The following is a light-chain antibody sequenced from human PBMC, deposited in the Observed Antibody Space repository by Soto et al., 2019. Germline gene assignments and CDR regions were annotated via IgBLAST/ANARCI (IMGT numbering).Light chain of an antibody. J-gene: IGLJ1*01. V-gene: IGLV2-14*01. CDR2: EVS. Sequence: QPVLTQPASVSGSPRQSITISCTGTSSDVGGNKYVSWYQQHPGEAPKLMIYEVSNRPSGVSNRFSGSKSGNTASLTISGLQAEDEADYYCSSYTSSSTYVFGTGTKLTVL. CDR1: SSDVGGNKY. CDR3: SSYTSSSTYV.